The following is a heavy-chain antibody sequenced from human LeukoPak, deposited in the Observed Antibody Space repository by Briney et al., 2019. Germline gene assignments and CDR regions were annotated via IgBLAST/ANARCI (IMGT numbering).Heavy chain of an antibody. D-gene: IGHD1-26*01. Sequence: PSETLSLTCAVYGGSFSGYYWNWIRQPPGKGLEWIGEIDHSGSTSYIPSLESRVTISVDTSKNQFSLKLSSVTAADTAVYYCARGSKMLGYNWFDPWGQGTLVTVSS. CDR2: IDHSGST. V-gene: IGHV4-34*01. CDR1: GGSFSGYY. CDR3: ARGSKMLGYNWFDP. J-gene: IGHJ5*02.